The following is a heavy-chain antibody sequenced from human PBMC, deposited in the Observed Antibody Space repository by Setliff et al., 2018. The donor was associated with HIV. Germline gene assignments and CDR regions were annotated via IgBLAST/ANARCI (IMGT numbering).Heavy chain of an antibody. CDR3: AWARESSGSYL. D-gene: IGHD3-10*01. CDR1: GGSISSSNW. V-gene: IGHV4-4*02. CDR2: IYHSGST. Sequence: PSETLSLTCAVSGGSISSSNWWTWVRQPPGKGLEWIGEIYHSGSTNYNPSLRSRVTISVDKSKNHFSLKVTSVTAADTAVYYCAWARESSGSYLWGQGTLVTVSS. J-gene: IGHJ4*02.